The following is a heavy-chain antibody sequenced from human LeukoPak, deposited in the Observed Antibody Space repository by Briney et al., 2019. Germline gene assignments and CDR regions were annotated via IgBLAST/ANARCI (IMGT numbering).Heavy chain of an antibody. CDR2: INPNSGGT. Sequence: ASVKVSCKASGYTFTDYHIHWVRQAPGQGLEWMEWINPNSGGTNYAQKFHGRVTMARDTSINTAYMELSSLTSNDTALYYCARFRHIAVAGTPHFDYWGQGPLVTVSP. CDR1: GYTFTDYH. V-gene: IGHV1-2*02. CDR3: ARFRHIAVAGTPHFDY. D-gene: IGHD6-19*01. J-gene: IGHJ4*02.